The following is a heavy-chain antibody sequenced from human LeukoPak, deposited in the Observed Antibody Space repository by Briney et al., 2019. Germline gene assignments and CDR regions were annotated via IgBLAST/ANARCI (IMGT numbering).Heavy chain of an antibody. CDR2: IYSRGST. D-gene: IGHD2-8*01. V-gene: IGHV4-4*07. Sequence: SETLSLTCTVSGGSITNYYWSWIRQPAGKGLEWIGRIYSRGSTNYNPSLNSRVTMSVGTSKNQFSLKLTSVTAADTAVYYCARTSPKNGAFDLWGQGTMVTVSS. CDR1: GGSITNYY. J-gene: IGHJ3*01. CDR3: ARTSPKNGAFDL.